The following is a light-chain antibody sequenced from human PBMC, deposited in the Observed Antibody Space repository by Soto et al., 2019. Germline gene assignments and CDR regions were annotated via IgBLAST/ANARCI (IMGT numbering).Light chain of an antibody. CDR2: WAS. Sequence: DIVMTQSPDSLAVSLGERATINCKSSQSVLYSSNNKNYLAWYQQKPGQPPKLLIYWASTRESGVPDRFIGSGSGTDFTLTISSLQAEDVAVYYCQQYYSTPTWTFGQWTKVEIK. V-gene: IGKV4-1*01. CDR3: QQYYSTPTWT. J-gene: IGKJ1*01. CDR1: QSVLYSSNNKNY.